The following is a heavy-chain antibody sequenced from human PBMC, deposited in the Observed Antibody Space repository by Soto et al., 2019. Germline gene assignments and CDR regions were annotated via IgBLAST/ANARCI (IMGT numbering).Heavy chain of an antibody. V-gene: IGHV3-23*01. CDR3: AKGRRQLAYYGMDV. D-gene: IGHD1-1*01. J-gene: IGHJ6*02. CDR2: ISGSGGST. CDR1: GFMFSSYA. Sequence: PGGSLRLSCAASGFMFSSYAMNWVRQAPGKGLEWVSTISGSGGSTYYADSVKGRFTISRDDSKNTLYMQMNSLGAEDTAVYYCAKGRRQLAYYGMDVWGQGTTVTVSS.